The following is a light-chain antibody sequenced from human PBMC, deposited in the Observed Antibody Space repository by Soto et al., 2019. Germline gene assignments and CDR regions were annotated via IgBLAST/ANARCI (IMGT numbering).Light chain of an antibody. CDR2: DVT. V-gene: IGLV2-14*03. Sequence: QSALTQPASVSGSPGHSITISCTGTSSDVGGYNYVSWYQHHPGKAPKLMIYDVTDRPSGISFRFSGSKSGNTASLTISRLQAEDEADYYCSSYTSSNTVLFGAGTKLTVL. CDR3: SSYTSSNTVL. J-gene: IGLJ2*01. CDR1: SSDVGGYNY.